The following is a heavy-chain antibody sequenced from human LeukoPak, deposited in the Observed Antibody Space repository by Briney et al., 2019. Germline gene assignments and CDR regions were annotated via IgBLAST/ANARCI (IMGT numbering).Heavy chain of an antibody. CDR2: ISNTGDFI. Sequence: GGSLRLSCAASGLTFSDEYMSWVRQAPGKGLEWVSYISNTGDFIAYADSVKGRFTMSRDNAKNSLYLQMNSLRAEDAAAYYCVRGRGAGPGAHFDYWGQGTLVTVSS. D-gene: IGHD3-10*01. CDR1: GLTFSDEY. V-gene: IGHV3-11*01. CDR3: VRGRGAGPGAHFDY. J-gene: IGHJ4*02.